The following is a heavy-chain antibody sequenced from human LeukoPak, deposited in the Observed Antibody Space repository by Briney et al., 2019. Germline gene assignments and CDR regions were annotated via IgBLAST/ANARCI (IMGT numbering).Heavy chain of an antibody. CDR2: VDHTGST. CDR1: DDSITMYY. Sequence: SETLSLTCSVSDDSITMYYWTWIRQPPGKGLEWIGYVDHTGSTNFNPSLNGRVSISRDTTKNLFSLRLRSVTAADTAVYFCARGRVSSSTWYSTYYYYFYMGVWGKGTTVTVSS. V-gene: IGHV4-59*01. D-gene: IGHD1-1*01. J-gene: IGHJ6*03. CDR3: ARGRVSSSTWYSTYYYYFYMGV.